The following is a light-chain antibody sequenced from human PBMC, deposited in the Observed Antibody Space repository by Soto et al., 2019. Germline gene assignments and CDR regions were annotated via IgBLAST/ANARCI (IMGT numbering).Light chain of an antibody. Sequence: DIQMTQSPSTLSASVGDRVTITCRASQSISSWLAWYQQKPGKAPKVLIYKASSLESGVPSRFSGSGSGTEFTLTISNVQPDDSATYYCQQDKSYPYTFGQGTKLEIK. CDR2: KAS. CDR1: QSISSW. CDR3: QQDKSYPYT. J-gene: IGKJ2*01. V-gene: IGKV1-5*03.